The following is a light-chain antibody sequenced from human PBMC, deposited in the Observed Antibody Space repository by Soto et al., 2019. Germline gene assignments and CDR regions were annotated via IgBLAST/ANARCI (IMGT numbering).Light chain of an antibody. V-gene: IGKV1-5*03. CDR1: QRISTW. CDR2: KAS. Sequence: DIQMTQSPSTLSASVGDRVTITCRASQRISTWLAWYQQKPGKAPKLLIYKASTLESGVPSRFSGSGSGTEFHLTISSLPPDDFATYYCQQYNSYSSFGQGTKVEI. CDR3: QQYNSYSS. J-gene: IGKJ1*01.